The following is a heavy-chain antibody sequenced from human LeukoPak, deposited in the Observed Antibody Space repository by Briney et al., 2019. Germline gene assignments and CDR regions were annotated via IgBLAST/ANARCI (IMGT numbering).Heavy chain of an antibody. CDR2: IGTSGSPI. Sequence: GGSLRLSCAASAFTFSEYYMTWLRQAPGKGLEWVSYIGTSGSPIYYAHSVKGRFTISRDDAKNLLYLQMTSLRADDTAVYYCARQYCSTTTCYTDYWGQGSLVTVSS. J-gene: IGHJ4*02. V-gene: IGHV3-11*04. CDR1: AFTFSEYY. D-gene: IGHD2-2*02. CDR3: ARQYCSTTTCYTDY.